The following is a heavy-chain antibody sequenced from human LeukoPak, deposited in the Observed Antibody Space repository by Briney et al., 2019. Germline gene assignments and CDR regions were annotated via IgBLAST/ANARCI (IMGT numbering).Heavy chain of an antibody. V-gene: IGHV4-59*01. D-gene: IGHD5-12*01. CDR1: GGSISSYY. J-gene: IGHJ5*02. CDR3: ARAGGYDLNWFNP. CDR2: IYYSGST. Sequence: PSETLSLTCTVSGGSISSYYWSWIRQPPGKGLEWIGYIYYSGSTNYNPSLNSRVTISIDTSKKQFSLKLSSVTAADTAVYYCARAGGYDLNWFNPWGQGTLVTVSP.